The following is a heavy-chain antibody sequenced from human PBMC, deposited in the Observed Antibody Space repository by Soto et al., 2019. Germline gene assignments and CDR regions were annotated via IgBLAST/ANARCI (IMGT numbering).Heavy chain of an antibody. CDR2: IYASGGT. V-gene: IGHV4-4*07. Sequence: SETLSLTCTVSGGSISSYYWSWIRQPAGKGLEWIGRIYASGGTNYNPSLKSRVTMSADTSKNQLSPRLSSVTAADTAVYYCARDRKQNGDYLPDYYYGMDVWGQGTTVTVSS. CDR1: GGSISSYY. CDR3: ARDRKQNGDYLPDYYYGMDV. J-gene: IGHJ6*02. D-gene: IGHD4-17*01.